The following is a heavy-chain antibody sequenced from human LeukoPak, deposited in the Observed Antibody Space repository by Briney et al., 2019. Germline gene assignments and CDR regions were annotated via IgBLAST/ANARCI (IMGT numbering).Heavy chain of an antibody. CDR2: IYTSGST. CDR3: ARDTYYYDSSGYYYVHYFDY. CDR1: GGSISSYY. D-gene: IGHD3-22*01. J-gene: IGHJ4*02. V-gene: IGHV4-4*07. Sequence: SETLSLTCTVPGGSISSYYWSRIRQPAGKGLEWIGRIYTSGSTNYNPSLKSRVTMSVDTSKSQFSLKLSSVTAADTAVYYCARDTYYYDSSGYYYVHYFDYWGQGTLVTVSS.